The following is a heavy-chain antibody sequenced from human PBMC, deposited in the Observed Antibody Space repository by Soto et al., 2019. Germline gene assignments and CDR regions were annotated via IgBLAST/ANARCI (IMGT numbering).Heavy chain of an antibody. Sequence: PSETLSLTCAVSGGSISSGGYSWSWIRQPPGKGLEWIGYIYHSGSTYYNPSLKSRVIISVDRSKNQFSLKLSSVTAADTAVYYCARVWDSSGWYWFDPWGQGTLVTVSS. J-gene: IGHJ5*02. V-gene: IGHV4-30-2*01. CDR1: GGSISSGGYS. D-gene: IGHD6-19*01. CDR2: IYHSGST. CDR3: ARVWDSSGWYWFDP.